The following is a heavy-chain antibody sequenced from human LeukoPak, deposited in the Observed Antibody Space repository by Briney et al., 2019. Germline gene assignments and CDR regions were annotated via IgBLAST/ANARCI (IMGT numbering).Heavy chain of an antibody. D-gene: IGHD3-10*01. J-gene: IGHJ4*02. V-gene: IGHV1-8*03. CDR2: MHPNSGNT. CDR1: GYTFSNYD. Sequence: ASVKVSCKASGYTFSNYDINWVRQTTGQGLEWMGWMHPNSGNTGLALKFQGRLTTTRNISISTAYMELSSLTSEDTAVYYCAREGGYYGSGSFFDYWGQGTLVTVSS. CDR3: AREGGYYGSGSFFDY.